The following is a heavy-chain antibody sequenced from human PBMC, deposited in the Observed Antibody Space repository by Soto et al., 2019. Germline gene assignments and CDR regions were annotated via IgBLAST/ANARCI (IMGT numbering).Heavy chain of an antibody. CDR2: ITYDGSNK. Sequence: QVQLVESGGGVVQPGRSLRLSCAASGFTFSSYGMHWVRQAPGKGLEWVGVITYDGSNKFYADSVKGRFTISRENSKNTLYLQMNSLRAEDAAVYYCAKDWRESLPGDAFDIWGQGPMVTVSS. D-gene: IGHD3-10*01. CDR3: AKDWRESLPGDAFDI. V-gene: IGHV3-30*18. CDR1: GFTFSSYG. J-gene: IGHJ3*02.